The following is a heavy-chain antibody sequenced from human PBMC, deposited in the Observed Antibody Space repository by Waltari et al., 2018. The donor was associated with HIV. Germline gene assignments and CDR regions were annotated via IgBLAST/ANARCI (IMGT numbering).Heavy chain of an antibody. D-gene: IGHD6-19*01. CDR1: GFTVSSNY. V-gene: IGHV3-53*01. J-gene: IGHJ4*02. CDR2: IYSGGST. Sequence: EVQLVESGGGLIQPGGSLRLSCAASGFTVSSNYMSWVRQAPGKGLEWVSVIYSGGSTYYADSVKGRFTISRDNSKNTLYLQMNSLRAEDTAVYYCARGAFSSGWNFDYWGQGTLVTVSS. CDR3: ARGAFSSGWNFDY.